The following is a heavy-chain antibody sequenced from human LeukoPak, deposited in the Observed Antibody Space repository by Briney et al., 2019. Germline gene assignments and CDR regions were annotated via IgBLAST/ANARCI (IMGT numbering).Heavy chain of an antibody. Sequence: PGGSLRLSCAASGFTFSNAWMSWVRQAPGKGLEWVSGFGHNGGITYADSVKGRFTISRDNSKNTLYLQMNSLRAEDTAVYFCAKQAGWGGYFSFLPFDFWGRGTLVTVSS. CDR1: GFTFSNAW. CDR2: FGHNGGIT. CDR3: AKQAGWGGYFSFLPFDF. D-gene: IGHD3-3*01. V-gene: IGHV3-23*01. J-gene: IGHJ4*02.